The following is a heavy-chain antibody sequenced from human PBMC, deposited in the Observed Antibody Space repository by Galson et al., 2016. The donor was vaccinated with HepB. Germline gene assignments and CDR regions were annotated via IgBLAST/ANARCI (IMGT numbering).Heavy chain of an antibody. CDR1: GFTFSDYP. CDR3: ARDAGYHQVDY. V-gene: IGHV3-7*03. Sequence: SLRHSCAASGFTFSDYPMTWVRQAPGKGLEWVANINQDGSEKYHVDSVKGRFTISKDNGKNSLFLQLNSLRAEDTAVYYCARDAGYHQVDYWGQGTLVTVSS. J-gene: IGHJ4*02. D-gene: IGHD3-16*02. CDR2: INQDGSEK.